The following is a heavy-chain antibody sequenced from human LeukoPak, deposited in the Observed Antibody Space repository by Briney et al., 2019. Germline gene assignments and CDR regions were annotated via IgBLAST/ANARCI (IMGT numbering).Heavy chain of an antibody. Sequence: SETLSLTCTVSGGSINSSSYYWGWLRQPPGKGLVWIGSIYYIGNTYYNPSLKSRVTISVDTSKSQFSLKLNYVTAADTAVYYCARMVRGTDAFDIWGQGTMVTVSS. V-gene: IGHV4-39*01. J-gene: IGHJ3*02. CDR2: IYYIGNT. CDR3: ARMVRGTDAFDI. CDR1: GGSINSSSYY. D-gene: IGHD3-10*01.